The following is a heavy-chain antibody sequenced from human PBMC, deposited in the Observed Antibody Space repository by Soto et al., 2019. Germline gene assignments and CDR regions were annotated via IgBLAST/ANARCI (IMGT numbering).Heavy chain of an antibody. J-gene: IGHJ4*02. D-gene: IGHD6-19*01. V-gene: IGHV4-39*01. Sequence: PSETLSLTCSVSDDSISSSCYFWGWIRQPPGKGLEWIGTISYTGTTDYNPSLKSRVTISVDKSKSQFALKLSSVTATDTAVYYCARGGYSSGWYVMNFWGQGTLVTVSS. CDR2: ISYTGTT. CDR1: DDSISSSCYF. CDR3: ARGGYSSGWYVMNF.